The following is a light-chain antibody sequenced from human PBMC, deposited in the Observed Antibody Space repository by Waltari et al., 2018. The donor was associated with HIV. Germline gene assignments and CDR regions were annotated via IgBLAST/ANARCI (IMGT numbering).Light chain of an antibody. CDR2: VNSDGSH. Sequence: PVLTQPPSASGSLGASVKLTCTLSSGHSSNAIAWHQQQPEKGPRFLMKVNSDGSHNRGAGIPDRFSGSTYGAERYLTISSLQSEDEADYYCQTWGTGIAVFGGGTKLTVL. J-gene: IGLJ3*02. CDR3: QTWGTGIAV. CDR1: SGHSSNA. V-gene: IGLV4-69*01.